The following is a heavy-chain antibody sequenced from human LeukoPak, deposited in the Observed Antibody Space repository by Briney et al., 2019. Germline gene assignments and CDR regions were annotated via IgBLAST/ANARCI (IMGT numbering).Heavy chain of an antibody. CDR3: ASGVTPRTTIFGVVIIRSSRETGWYFDY. J-gene: IGHJ4*02. CDR1: GYAFTSYD. Sequence: APVKVSCKASGYAFTSYDINWVRQATGQGLEWMGWMNPNSGNTGYAQKFQGRVTMTSNTSISTAYMELSSLRSEDPAVFYCASGVTPRTTIFGVVIIRSSRETGWYFDYWGQGTLVTVSS. D-gene: IGHD3-3*01. CDR2: MNPNSGNT. V-gene: IGHV1-8*01.